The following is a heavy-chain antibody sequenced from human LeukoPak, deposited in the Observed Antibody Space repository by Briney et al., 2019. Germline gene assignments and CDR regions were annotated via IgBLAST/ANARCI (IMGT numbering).Heavy chain of an antibody. CDR3: ATWGRNAYNFDY. CDR1: GGSISSYY. V-gene: IGHV4-59*01. D-gene: IGHD5-24*01. Sequence: SETLSLTCTVSGGSISSYYWSWVRQPPGKGLEWIGYISYSGTTGYNPSLKSRVTISVDTSKNHFSLKLNSVTAADTAVYYCATWGRNAYNFDYWGQGTLVTVSS. J-gene: IGHJ4*02. CDR2: ISYSGTT.